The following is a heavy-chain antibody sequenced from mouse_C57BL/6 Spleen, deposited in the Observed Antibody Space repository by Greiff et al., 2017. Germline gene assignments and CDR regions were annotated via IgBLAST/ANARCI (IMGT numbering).Heavy chain of an antibody. CDR2: INPNNGGT. J-gene: IGHJ2*01. CDR3: ARTWEDY. D-gene: IGHD4-1*01. V-gene: IGHV1-26*01. Sequence: EVQLQQSGPELVKPGASVKISCKASGYTFTDYYMNWVKQSHGKSLEWIGDINPNNGGTSYNQKFKGKATLTVDKSSSTAYMELRSLTSEDSAVYYCARTWEDYWGQAPLSQSPQ. CDR1: GYTFTDYY.